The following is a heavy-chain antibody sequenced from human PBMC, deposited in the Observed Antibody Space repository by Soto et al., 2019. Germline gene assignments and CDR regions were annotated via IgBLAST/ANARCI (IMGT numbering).Heavy chain of an antibody. CDR2: IYYRGST. CDR3: ARAAFSGSTAVPFDS. D-gene: IGHD3-10*01. Sequence: QVQLQESGPGLVKPSKTLSLTCTVSSGSISGYYWSWIRQPPGKGLEWIGYIYYRGSTNYNPSLKSRVTISVDTSKNQFSLKLSSVTAADTAVYYCARAAFSGSTAVPFDSWGQGTLVTVSS. V-gene: IGHV4-59*01. J-gene: IGHJ4*02. CDR1: SGSISGYY.